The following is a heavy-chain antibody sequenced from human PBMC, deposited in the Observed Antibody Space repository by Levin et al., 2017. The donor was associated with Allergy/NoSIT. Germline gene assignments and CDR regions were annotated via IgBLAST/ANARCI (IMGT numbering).Heavy chain of an antibody. V-gene: IGHV4-61*01. Sequence: RSQTLSLTCTVSGGPVNSGSYYWSWIRQPPGTGLEWIGSVYYSGTTNYNPSLKRRASITVDTSKNQFSLTLSSLTAADTAVYYCTRDRGSSGWFESWGQGTLVTVSS. CDR1: GGPVNSGSYY. D-gene: IGHD6-19*01. CDR2: VYYSGTT. CDR3: TRDRGSSGWFES. J-gene: IGHJ5*01.